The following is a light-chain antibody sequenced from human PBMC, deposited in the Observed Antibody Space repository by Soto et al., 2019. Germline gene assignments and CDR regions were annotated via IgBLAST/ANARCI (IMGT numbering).Light chain of an antibody. Sequence: QSVLTQPASVSGSPGQSITISCTGTSTDVGGYNYVSWYQQHPGKAPKLIIYGVNNRPSGVSNPFSGSKSGNTAFLTISGLQAEDEAYYYCSSYTSSSPVVVFGGGTKLTVL. CDR3: SSYTSSSPVVV. CDR1: STDVGGYNY. CDR2: GVN. V-gene: IGLV2-14*01. J-gene: IGLJ3*02.